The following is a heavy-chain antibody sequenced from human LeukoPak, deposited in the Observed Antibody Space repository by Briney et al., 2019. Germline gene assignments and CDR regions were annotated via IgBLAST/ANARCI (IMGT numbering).Heavy chain of an antibody. V-gene: IGHV3-21*01. J-gene: IGHJ4*02. D-gene: IGHD2-21*02. CDR3: ARGGAYCGADCSGTKY. CDR2: ISRDPSHT. Sequence: PGGSLRLSCAASGFTFSNAWMSWVRQAPGKGLEWVSSISRDPSHTYYADSMKGRFTISRDNAKNSLYLQINSLRAEDTAVYYCARGGAYCGADCSGTKYWGQGTLVTVSS. CDR1: GFTFSNAW.